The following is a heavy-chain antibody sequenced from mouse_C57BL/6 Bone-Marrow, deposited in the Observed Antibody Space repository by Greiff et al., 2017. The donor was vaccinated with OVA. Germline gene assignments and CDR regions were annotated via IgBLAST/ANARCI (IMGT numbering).Heavy chain of an antibody. CDR3: ASSTYFDY. CDR1: GFTFSSYG. V-gene: IGHV5-6*01. Sequence: EVKLVESGGDLVKPGGSLKLSCAASGFTFSSYGMSWVRQTPDKRLEWVATISSGGSDTYYPASVKGRVTISRDNATNTLYLQMSSLMSEDTAMYYCASSTYFDYWGQGTTLTVSS. J-gene: IGHJ2*01. D-gene: IGHD2-1*01. CDR2: ISSGGSDT.